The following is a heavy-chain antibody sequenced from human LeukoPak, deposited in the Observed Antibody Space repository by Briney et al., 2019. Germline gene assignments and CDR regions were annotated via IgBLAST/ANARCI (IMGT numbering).Heavy chain of an antibody. Sequence: ASVKVSCKASGYTFTSYAMNWVRQAPGQGLEWMGWINTNTGNPTYAQDFTGRFVFSLDTSVSTAYLRISSLKAEDTAVYYCTREIFHCGGPCRSLWGQGTLVTVTS. CDR1: GYTFTSYA. CDR2: INTNTGNP. V-gene: IGHV7-4-1*02. CDR3: TREIFHCGGPCRSL. J-gene: IGHJ4*02. D-gene: IGHD2-21*01.